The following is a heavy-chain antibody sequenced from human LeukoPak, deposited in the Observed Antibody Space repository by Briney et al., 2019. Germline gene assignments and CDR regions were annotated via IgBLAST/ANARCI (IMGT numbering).Heavy chain of an antibody. V-gene: IGHV3-30-3*01. CDR1: GFTFSSYA. CDR2: ISDDGSNK. D-gene: IGHD6-6*01. CDR3: ARDKYSSSATFDY. Sequence: PGGSLRLSCAASGFTFSSYAIHWVRQAPGKGLEWVAVISDDGSNKYYADSVNGRFTISRDNSKNTLYLQMNSLRAEDTAVYYCARDKYSSSATFDYWGQGTLVTVSS. J-gene: IGHJ4*02.